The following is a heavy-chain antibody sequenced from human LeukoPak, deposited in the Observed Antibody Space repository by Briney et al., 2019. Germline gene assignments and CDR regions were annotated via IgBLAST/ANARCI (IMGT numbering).Heavy chain of an antibody. D-gene: IGHD3-3*01. Sequence: GGSLRLSCAASGFTFSSYAMHWVRQAPGKGLEYVSTISSNGGSTYYANSVKGRFTISRDNSKNTLYLQMGSLRAEDMAVYYCARNTYYDFWSGKTHAFDIWGQGTMVTVSS. V-gene: IGHV3-64*01. J-gene: IGHJ3*02. CDR3: ARNTYYDFWSGKTHAFDI. CDR2: ISSNGGST. CDR1: GFTFSSYA.